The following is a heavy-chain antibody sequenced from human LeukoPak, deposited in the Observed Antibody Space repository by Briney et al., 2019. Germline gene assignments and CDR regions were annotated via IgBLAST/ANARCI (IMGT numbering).Heavy chain of an antibody. V-gene: IGHV4-38-2*02. CDR2: IYHSGST. CDR3: ARVRGGAAAGTDNWFDP. CDR1: GYSISSGYY. Sequence: SETLSLTCTVSGYSISSGYYWGWIRPPPGKGLEWIGSIYHSGSTYYNPSLKSRVTISVDTSKNQFSLKLSSVTAADTAVYYCARVRGGAAAGTDNWFDPWGQGTLVAVSS. J-gene: IGHJ5*02. D-gene: IGHD6-13*01.